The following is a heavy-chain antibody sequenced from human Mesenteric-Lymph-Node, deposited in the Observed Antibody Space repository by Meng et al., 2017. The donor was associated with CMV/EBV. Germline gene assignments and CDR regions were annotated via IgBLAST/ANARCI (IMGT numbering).Heavy chain of an antibody. CDR3: AAGDNYGYYYYGMDV. CDR1: GFTFSSYA. V-gene: IGHV3-23*01. Sequence: GESLKISCAASGFTFSSYAMSWVRQAPGKGLEWVSAISGSGGSTYYADSVKGRFTISRDNSKNTLYLQMNSLRAEDTAVYYCAAGDNYGYYYYGMDVWGQGTTVTVSS. J-gene: IGHJ6*02. D-gene: IGHD4-17*01. CDR2: ISGSGGST.